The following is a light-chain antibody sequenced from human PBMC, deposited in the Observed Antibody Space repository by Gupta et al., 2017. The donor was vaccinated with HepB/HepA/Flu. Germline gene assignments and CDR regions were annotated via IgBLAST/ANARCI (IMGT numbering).Light chain of an antibody. CDR3: SSYTSSSTLG. J-gene: IGLJ2*01. V-gene: IGLV2-14*03. CDR2: DVS. CDR1: SRDVGGYNY. Sequence: QSALTQPASVSGSPGQSITISCTGTSRDVGGYNYVSWYQQHPGKAPKLMIYDVSNRPSGVATRFSGSKSGNTASLTISGRQAEDEADYYCSSYTSSSTLGFGGGTKLTVL.